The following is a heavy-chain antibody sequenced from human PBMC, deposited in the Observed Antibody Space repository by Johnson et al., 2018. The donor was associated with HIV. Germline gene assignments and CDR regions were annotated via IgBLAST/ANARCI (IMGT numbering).Heavy chain of an antibody. CDR3: ARGKAWIQRWDDAFDI. CDR1: GFPFSTYA. J-gene: IGHJ3*02. V-gene: IGHV3-30-3*01. Sequence: QVQLVESGGGVVQPGRSLRLSCAASGFPFSTYAMHWVRQAPGKGLEWVSVISYDGSDKYYADSVKGRFTISRDNSRTTLYVHMNSLRAEDTAVYYCARGKAWIQRWDDAFDIWGQGTMVTVSS. CDR2: ISYDGSDK. D-gene: IGHD5-18*01.